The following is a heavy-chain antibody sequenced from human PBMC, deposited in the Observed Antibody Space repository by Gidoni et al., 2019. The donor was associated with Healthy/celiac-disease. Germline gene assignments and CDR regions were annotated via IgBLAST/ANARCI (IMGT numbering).Heavy chain of an antibody. CDR1: GFTFSSYG. J-gene: IGHJ3*02. CDR2: ISYDGTNK. CDR3: AKDHGHCSGGDCYLAFDM. Sequence: QVQLVESGGGVVQPGRSLRLSCPASGFTFSSYGMHWVRQAPGKGLEWVAVISYDGTNKYYADSVKGRFTISRDNSKNTLYLQMNSLRAEDTAVYFCAKDHGHCSGGDCYLAFDMWGQGTMVTVSS. V-gene: IGHV3-30*18. D-gene: IGHD2-21*01.